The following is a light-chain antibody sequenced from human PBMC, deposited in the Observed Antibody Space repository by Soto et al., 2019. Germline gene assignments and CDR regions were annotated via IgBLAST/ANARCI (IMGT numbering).Light chain of an antibody. Sequence: QSALPQPASVSGSPGQSITISCSGTSSDVGGYNYVCWYQQHPGKAPKLMIYDVDNRTSGVSNRFSGSRYGKTASLTLSGLQSEDEADYYCSSYTSSKPVVFGGGTKLTVL. V-gene: IGLV2-14*01. J-gene: IGLJ2*01. CDR2: DVD. CDR3: SSYTSSKPVV. CDR1: SSDVGGYNY.